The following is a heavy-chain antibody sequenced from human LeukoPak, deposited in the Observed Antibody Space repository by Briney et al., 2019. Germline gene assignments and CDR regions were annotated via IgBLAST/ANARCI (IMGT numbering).Heavy chain of an antibody. D-gene: IGHD3-16*01. CDR2: INSDGITT. CDR1: GFTFSTYW. Sequence: GGSLRLSCAASGFTFSTYWMHWVRQAPGKGLVWVSRINSDGITTRYADSVKGRFTISRDSAKNTLYLQMNSLRAEDTAVYYCARDNWAPRGYFDLWGRGTLVTVSS. V-gene: IGHV3-74*01. CDR3: ARDNWAPRGYFDL. J-gene: IGHJ2*01.